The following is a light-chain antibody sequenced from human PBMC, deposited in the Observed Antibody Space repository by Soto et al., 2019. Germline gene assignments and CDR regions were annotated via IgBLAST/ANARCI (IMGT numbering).Light chain of an antibody. CDR3: QQSYITPPIT. CDR1: QSVSRS. CDR2: AAS. Sequence: DVQMTQSPSSLSALVGDRVTITCRASQSVSRSLNWYQHKPGKAPKLLINAASNLRSGVPARFSGSGSGTDFTLTIDGLQPEDFAVYYCQQSYITPPITFGQGTRLEIK. J-gene: IGKJ5*01. V-gene: IGKV1-39*01.